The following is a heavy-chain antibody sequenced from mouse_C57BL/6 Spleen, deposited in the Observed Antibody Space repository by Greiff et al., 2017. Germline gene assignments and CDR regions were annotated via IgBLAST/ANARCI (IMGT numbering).Heavy chain of an antibody. V-gene: IGHV1-64*01. J-gene: IGHJ1*03. CDR2: IHPNSGST. D-gene: IGHD1-1*01. CDR3: ARIYGKGNWYFDV. CDR1: GYTFTSYW. Sequence: QVHVKQPGAELVKPGASVKLSCKASGYTFTSYWMHWVKQRPGQGLEWIGMIHPNSGSTNYNEKFKSKATLTVDKSSSTAYMQLSSLTSEDSAVYYCARIYGKGNWYFDVWGTGTTVTVSS.